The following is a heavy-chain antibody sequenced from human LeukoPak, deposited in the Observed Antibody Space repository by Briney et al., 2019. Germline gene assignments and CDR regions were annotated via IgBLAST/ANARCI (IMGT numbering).Heavy chain of an antibody. J-gene: IGHJ3*02. D-gene: IGHD1-26*01. V-gene: IGHV4-39*07. CDR3: ARDWGATIYQFDAFDI. Sequence: SETLSLTCTVSGGSISSSSYYWGWIRQPPGKGLEWIGSIYYSGSTYYNPSLKSRVTISVDTSKNQFSLKLSSVTAADTAVYYCARDWGATIYQFDAFDIWGQGTMVTVSS. CDR2: IYYSGST. CDR1: GGSISSSSYY.